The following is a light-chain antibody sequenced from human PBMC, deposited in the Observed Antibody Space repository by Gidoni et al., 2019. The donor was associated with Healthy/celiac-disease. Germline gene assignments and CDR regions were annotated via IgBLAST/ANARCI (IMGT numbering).Light chain of an antibody. CDR1: QSLLHSNGYNY. CDR2: LGS. Sequence: DIVMTQSPLSLPVTPGEPASTSCRSSQSLLHSNGYNYLDWYLQKPGQSPQLLIYLGSNRASGVPDRFSGSGSGTDFTLKISRVEAEDVGVYYCMQALQTGWTFGQGTKVEIK. V-gene: IGKV2-28*01. J-gene: IGKJ1*01. CDR3: MQALQTGWT.